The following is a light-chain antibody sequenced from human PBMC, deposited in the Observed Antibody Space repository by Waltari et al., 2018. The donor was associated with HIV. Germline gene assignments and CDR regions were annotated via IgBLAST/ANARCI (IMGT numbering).Light chain of an antibody. CDR3: QQYLRSPPT. Sequence: DIVITQYSDSLPVSLGQMATINCTSSRSILSSSENRNYLAWYQQKPRQPPRLLISWASTRESGVPDRFSGSASGTDFALTISRLQAEDVAVYHCQQYLRSPPTFGGGTKVEIK. CDR2: WAS. V-gene: IGKV4-1*01. CDR1: RSILSSSENRNY. J-gene: IGKJ4*01.